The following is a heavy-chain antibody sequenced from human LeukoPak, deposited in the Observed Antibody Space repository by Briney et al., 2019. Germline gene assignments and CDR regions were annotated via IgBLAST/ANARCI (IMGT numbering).Heavy chain of an antibody. J-gene: IGHJ6*03. Sequence: PSETLSLTCTVSGGSISSYYWSWIRQPAGKGLEWIGRIYTSGSTNYNPSLKSRVTISVDTSKNQFSLKLSSVTAADTAVYYCARLNQRGLDIVVGDYYYYMDVWGKGTTVTVSS. CDR3: ARLNQRGLDIVVGDYYYYMDV. CDR1: GGSISSYY. V-gene: IGHV4-4*07. D-gene: IGHD2-15*01. CDR2: IYTSGST.